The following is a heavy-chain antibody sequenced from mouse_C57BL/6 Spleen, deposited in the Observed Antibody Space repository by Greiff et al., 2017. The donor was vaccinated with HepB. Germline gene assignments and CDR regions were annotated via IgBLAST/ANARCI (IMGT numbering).Heavy chain of an antibody. J-gene: IGHJ3*01. CDR2: ISDGGSYT. Sequence: EVKVVESGGGLVKPGGSLKLSCAASGFTFSSYAMSWVRQTPEKRLEWVATISDGGSYTYYPDNVKGRFTISRDNAKNNLYLQLSHLKSEDTAMDYCARAEIYYDYVFAYWGQGTLVTVSA. CDR3: ARAEIYYDYVFAY. CDR1: GFTFSSYA. V-gene: IGHV5-4*03. D-gene: IGHD2-4*01.